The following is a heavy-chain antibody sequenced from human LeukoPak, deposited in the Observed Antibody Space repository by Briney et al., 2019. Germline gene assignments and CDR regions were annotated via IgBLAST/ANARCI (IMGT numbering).Heavy chain of an antibody. D-gene: IGHD3-10*01. CDR1: GGSFSGYY. CDR2: INHSGST. CDR3: ARGLVLRFGEATYNWFDP. V-gene: IGHV4-34*01. Sequence: SETLSLTCAVYGGSFSGYYWSWIRQPPGKGLEWIGEINHSGSTNYNPSLKSRVTISVDTSKNQFSLKLSSVTAADTAVYYCARGLVLRFGEATYNWFDPWGQGTLVTVSS. J-gene: IGHJ5*02.